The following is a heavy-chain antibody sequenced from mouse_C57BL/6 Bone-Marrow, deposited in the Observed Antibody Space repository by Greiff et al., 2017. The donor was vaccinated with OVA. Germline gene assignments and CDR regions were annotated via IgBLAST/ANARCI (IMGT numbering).Heavy chain of an antibody. CDR1: GFTFSSYA. V-gene: IGHV5-4*01. J-gene: IGHJ1*03. CDR2: ISDGGSYT. CDR3: ARDWDYYGSSYWYFDV. Sequence: EVMLVESGGGLVKPGGSLKLSCAASGFTFSSYAMSWVRQTPEKRLEWVATISDGGSYTYYPDNVKGRFTISRDNAKNNLYLQMSHLKSEDTAMYYCARDWDYYGSSYWYFDVWGTGTTVTVSS. D-gene: IGHD1-1*01.